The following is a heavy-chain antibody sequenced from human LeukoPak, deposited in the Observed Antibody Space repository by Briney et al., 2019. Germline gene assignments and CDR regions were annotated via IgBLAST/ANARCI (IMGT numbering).Heavy chain of an antibody. V-gene: IGHV5-51*01. CDR2: IYPGDSDT. CDR1: GYXFTSYW. CDR3: ARRSSIGTRLFDY. Sequence: GESLKISCKGSGYXFTSYWICWVRQMPGKGLEWMGIIYPGDSDTIYSPSFQGQVTISADKSINTAYLQWSSLKASDTAIYYCARRSSIGTRLFDYWGQGTLVTVSS. J-gene: IGHJ4*02. D-gene: IGHD6-6*01.